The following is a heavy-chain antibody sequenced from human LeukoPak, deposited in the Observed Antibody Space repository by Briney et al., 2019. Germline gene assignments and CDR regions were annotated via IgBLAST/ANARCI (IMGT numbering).Heavy chain of an antibody. J-gene: IGHJ4*02. CDR3: ARGTRRGDYYFDF. Sequence: GGSLRLSCAASGFXFSDYYVSWIRQAPGKGLEYISYINSRSNYIDYADSVQGRFTISRDNAKNSLYLQMNSLRAGDTAVYFCARGTRRGDYYFDFWGQGTLVTVSS. D-gene: IGHD3-10*01. CDR2: INSRSNYI. CDR1: GFXFSDYY. V-gene: IGHV3-11*06.